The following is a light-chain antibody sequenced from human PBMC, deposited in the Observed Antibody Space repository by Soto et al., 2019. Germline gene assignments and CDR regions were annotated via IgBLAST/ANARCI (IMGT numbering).Light chain of an antibody. Sequence: EIVLTQSPGPLSLSPGARATLSCRASQSVSSSQLAWYQQKPGQAPRLLIYGAARRATGIPDRFGGSGSGTDFTLTISRLEPEDVALYCCQLYGNSQGTFGLGTKVDI. V-gene: IGKV3-20*01. J-gene: IGKJ3*01. CDR1: QSVSSSQ. CDR2: GAA. CDR3: QLYGNSQGT.